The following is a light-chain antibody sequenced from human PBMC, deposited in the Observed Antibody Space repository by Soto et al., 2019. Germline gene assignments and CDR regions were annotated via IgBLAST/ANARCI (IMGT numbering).Light chain of an antibody. CDR3: QQYNSYYQRT. Sequence: DIQMTQSPATLSASVGDRVTITCRASQSIDSWLAWYQKQPGKPPKLLIYQASSLASGVPSRFSGSGSGTEFTLTISSLQPDDFATYSCQQYNSYYQRTFGQGTKVEIK. CDR2: QAS. CDR1: QSIDSW. V-gene: IGKV1-5*03. J-gene: IGKJ1*01.